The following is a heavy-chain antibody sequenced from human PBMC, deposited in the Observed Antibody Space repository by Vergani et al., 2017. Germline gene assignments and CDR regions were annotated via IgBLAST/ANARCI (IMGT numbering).Heavy chain of an antibody. CDR2: NYWNDDQ. CDR1: GFSLNTRGVS. Sequence: QITLKESGPTLVKPTQTLTLTCTFSGFSLNTRGVSVAWIRQPPGKALDWLALNYWNDDQHYSPSLNNRVTITKDTSKNQVVLTMTNMDYVDTGTYYCVYRKTGCGTTGCFYPFYCYYYIDVWVKGATVTVSS. D-gene: IGHD1-7*01. J-gene: IGHJ6*03. V-gene: IGHV2-5*04. CDR3: VYRKTGCGTTGCFYPFYCYYYIDV.